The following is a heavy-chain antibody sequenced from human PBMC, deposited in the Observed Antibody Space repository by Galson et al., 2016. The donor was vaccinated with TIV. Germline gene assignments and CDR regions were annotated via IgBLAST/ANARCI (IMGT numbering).Heavy chain of an antibody. V-gene: IGHV3-49*03. CDR2: IRSKPYGGTA. D-gene: IGHD3-10*01. J-gene: IGHJ4*02. Sequence: SLRLSCAVSGFRFGDNAISWFRQTPEKGLEWAGFIRSKPYGGTAEYAASVRGRFTISRDDSRSTAYLQMDSLKSEDTAVNYCARGRGEIWGPGTLVTVSS. CDR1: GFRFGDNA. CDR3: ARGRGEI.